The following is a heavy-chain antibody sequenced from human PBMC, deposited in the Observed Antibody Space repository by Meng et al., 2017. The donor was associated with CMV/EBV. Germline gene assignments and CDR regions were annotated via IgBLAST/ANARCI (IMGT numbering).Heavy chain of an antibody. CDR1: GFTFSNAW. Sequence: LSLTGAASGFTFSNAWMSWVRQAPGKGLEWVGRIKSKTDGGTTDYAAPVKGRFTISRDDSKNTLYLQMNSLKTEDTAVYYCTTEGGVLRYFDRPGGDAFDIWGQGTMVTVSS. J-gene: IGHJ3*02. D-gene: IGHD3-9*01. CDR2: IKSKTDGGTT. CDR3: TTEGGVLRYFDRPGGDAFDI. V-gene: IGHV3-15*01.